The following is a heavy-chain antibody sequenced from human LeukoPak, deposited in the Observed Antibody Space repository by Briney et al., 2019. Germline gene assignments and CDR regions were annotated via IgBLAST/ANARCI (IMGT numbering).Heavy chain of an antibody. Sequence: GRFTISRDNAKNSLYLQMNSLRAEDTAVYYCAGDITFDYWGQGTLVTVSS. V-gene: IGHV3-11*06. J-gene: IGHJ4*02. CDR3: AGDITFDY.